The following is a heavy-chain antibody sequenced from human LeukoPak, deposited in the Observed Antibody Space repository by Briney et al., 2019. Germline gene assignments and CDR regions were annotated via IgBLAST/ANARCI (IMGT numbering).Heavy chain of an antibody. Sequence: PSGTLSLTCAVSGGSISSSNWWSWVRQPQGRGLEWIGEIYHSGSTNYNPSLKSRVTISVDKSKNQFSLKLSSVTAADTAVYYCARRRAVAGRGYFDYWGQGTLVTVSS. CDR1: GGSISSSNW. CDR2: IYHSGST. J-gene: IGHJ4*02. CDR3: ARRRAVAGRGYFDY. V-gene: IGHV4-4*02. D-gene: IGHD6-19*01.